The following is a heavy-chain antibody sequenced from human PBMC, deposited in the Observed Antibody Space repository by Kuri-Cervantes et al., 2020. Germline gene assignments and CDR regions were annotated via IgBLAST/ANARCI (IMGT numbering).Heavy chain of an antibody. V-gene: IGHV3-9*01. CDR3: ARGAPYYDFWSGYRDYYMDV. J-gene: IGHJ6*03. CDR2: ISWNSGSI. CDR1: GFTFDDYA. Sequence: SLKISCAASGFTFDDYAMHWVRQAPGKGLEWVSGISWNSGSIGYADSVKGRFTISRDNAKNSLYLQMNSLRAEDTAVYYCARGAPYYDFWSGYRDYYMDVWGKGTTVTVSS. D-gene: IGHD3-3*01.